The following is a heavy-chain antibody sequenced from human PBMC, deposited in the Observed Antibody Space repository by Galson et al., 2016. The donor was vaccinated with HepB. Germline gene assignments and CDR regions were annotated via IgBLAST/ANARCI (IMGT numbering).Heavy chain of an antibody. D-gene: IGHD4-23*01. J-gene: IGHJ4*02. CDR1: GFSFSSYA. V-gene: IGHV3-23*01. CDR3: AKDREWELLALVDS. Sequence: SLRLSCAASGFSFSSYAMSWVRQAPVRGLEWVSGIGGSGTSALYAGSVKGRFTVSRDNSKNTLYLQMNSLRAEDSAVYYCAKDREWELLALVDSWGQGARVTVSS. CDR2: IGGSGTSA.